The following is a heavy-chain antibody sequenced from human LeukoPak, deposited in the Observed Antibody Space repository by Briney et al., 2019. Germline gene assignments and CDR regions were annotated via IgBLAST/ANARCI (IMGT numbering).Heavy chain of an antibody. CDR1: GFTFRFYM. J-gene: IGHJ4*02. CDR3: ARDDNWNDKPFDL. Sequence: PGGSLRLSCTASGFTFRFYMMNWVRQAPGKGLEWVSSISTSSSHIYYADSLKGRFTVSRDNAKNSLYLQMNNLRAEDTAVYYCARDDNWNDKPFDLWGPGTLVTVSS. CDR2: ISTSSSHI. D-gene: IGHD1-20*01. V-gene: IGHV3-21*01.